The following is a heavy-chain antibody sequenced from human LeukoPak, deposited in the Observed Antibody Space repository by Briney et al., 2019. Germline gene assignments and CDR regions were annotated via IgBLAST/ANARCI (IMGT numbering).Heavy chain of an antibody. CDR2: INPNSGAT. CDR3: AREGREFGPHKLAGFDY. CDR1: VYTFTGYY. Sequence: ASVKVSCKTSVYTFTGYYMHWVRQAPGQGLEWTGPINPNSGATNYVQEFQGRVTMTRDTSISTAYMELSGLRSDDTAIFYCAREGREFGPHKLAGFDYWGQGTLVTVSS. D-gene: IGHD3-10*01. J-gene: IGHJ4*02. V-gene: IGHV1-2*06.